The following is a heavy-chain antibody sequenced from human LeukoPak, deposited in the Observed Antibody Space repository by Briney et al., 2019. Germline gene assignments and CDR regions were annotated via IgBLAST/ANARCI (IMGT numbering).Heavy chain of an antibody. Sequence: TGESLKISCKGSGYSFTSYWIGWVRQMPGKGLEWMGIIYPGNSGIRYSPSFKGQVTISADKSISTAYVQWSRLKASGTAMYYCASGYSSGQGDYLGQGALLTVSS. CDR3: ASGYSSGQGDY. D-gene: IGHD5-18*01. J-gene: IGHJ4*02. V-gene: IGHV5-51*01. CDR2: IYPGNSGI. CDR1: GYSFTSYW.